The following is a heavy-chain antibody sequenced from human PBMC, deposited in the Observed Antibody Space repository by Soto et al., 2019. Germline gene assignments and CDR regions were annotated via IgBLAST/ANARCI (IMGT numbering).Heavy chain of an antibody. Sequence: GGSLRLSCEASGFAFNSYGINWVRQGPGKGLEWVSFISGSGGNIYYGDSVRGRFTISRDNAKKSVYLQMNSLRVEDTAIYYCARTWIRFGPNDYWGQGAPVTVSS. V-gene: IGHV3-21*01. J-gene: IGHJ4*02. D-gene: IGHD3-16*01. CDR1: GFAFNSYG. CDR2: ISGSGGNI. CDR3: ARTWIRFGPNDY.